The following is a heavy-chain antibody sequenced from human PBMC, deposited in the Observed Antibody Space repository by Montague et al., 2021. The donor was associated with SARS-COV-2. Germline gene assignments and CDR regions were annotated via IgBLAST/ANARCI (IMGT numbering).Heavy chain of an antibody. J-gene: IGHJ4*02. CDR3: ARVVWGVRFGDYCFDY. V-gene: IGHV4-59*01. D-gene: IGHD3-16*01. CDR1: GGSISPYY. Sequence: SETLSLTCTVSGGSISPYYWSWIRQPPGKGLEWIGNIYYTGSTNYNPSLKSRLTISVDTSENQFSLKVTSVTAADTAVYYCARVVWGVRFGDYCFDYWGQGTLVTVSS. CDR2: IYYTGST.